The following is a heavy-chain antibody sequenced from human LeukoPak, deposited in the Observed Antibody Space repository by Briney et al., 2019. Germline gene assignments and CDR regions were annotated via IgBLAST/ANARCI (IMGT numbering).Heavy chain of an antibody. J-gene: IGHJ4*02. D-gene: IGHD3-10*01. CDR1: GFSLSTSGMC. Sequence: SGPALVKPTQTLTLTCTFSGFSLSTSGMCVSWVRQPPGRALEWLARIDWDDGKYYSTSLKTRLTISKDTSKNQVVLTMTNMDPVDTATYYCARIAYGSGSYYFDYWGQGTLVTVSS. CDR3: ARIAYGSGSYYFDY. V-gene: IGHV2-70*11. CDR2: IDWDDGK.